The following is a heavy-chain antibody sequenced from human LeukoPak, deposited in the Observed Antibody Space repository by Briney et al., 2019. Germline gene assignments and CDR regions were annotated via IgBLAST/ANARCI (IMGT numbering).Heavy chain of an antibody. CDR1: GFTVSSNY. Sequence: GGSLRLSCAVSGFTVSSNYMSWVRQAPGKGVEWVSVIYSGGSTYYADSVKGRFTISRDNSKNTLYLQMNSLSADDTAVYYCAKDPYYYDSSGYPPFDPWGQGTLVTVSS. CDR2: IYSGGST. CDR3: AKDPYYYDSSGYPPFDP. J-gene: IGHJ5*02. V-gene: IGHV3-53*01. D-gene: IGHD3-22*01.